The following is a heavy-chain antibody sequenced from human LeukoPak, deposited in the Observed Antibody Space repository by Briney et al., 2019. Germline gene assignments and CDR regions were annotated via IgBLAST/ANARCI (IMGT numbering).Heavy chain of an antibody. Sequence: SETLSLTCTASGGSISSRSYYWGWIRQPPGKGLEWIGRIYYSGSTYYNPSLKSRVTISVDTSKNKFSLKLSSVTAADTAVYYCASRGGCSSTSCYNWFDPWGQGTLVTVSS. D-gene: IGHD2-2*01. J-gene: IGHJ5*02. CDR3: ASRGGCSSTSCYNWFDP. CDR2: IYYSGST. CDR1: GGSISSRSYY. V-gene: IGHV4-39*07.